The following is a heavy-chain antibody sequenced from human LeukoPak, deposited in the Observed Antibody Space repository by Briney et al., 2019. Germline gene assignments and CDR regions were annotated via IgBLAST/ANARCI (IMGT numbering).Heavy chain of an antibody. CDR2: IRSTPYGGTT. CDR3: TRDRYCSGGSCYSGDY. CDR1: GFTFGNYA. J-gene: IGHJ4*02. D-gene: IGHD2-15*01. V-gene: IGHV3-49*04. Sequence: GGPLRLSCTASGFTFGNYAMTWVRQAPGKGLEWVGFIRSTPYGGTTEYAASVKGRFTISRDDSKSIAYLQMNSLKTEDTAVYYCTRDRYCSGGSCYSGDYWGQGTLVTVSS.